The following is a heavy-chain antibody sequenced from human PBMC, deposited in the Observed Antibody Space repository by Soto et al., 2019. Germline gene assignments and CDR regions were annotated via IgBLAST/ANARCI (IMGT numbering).Heavy chain of an antibody. J-gene: IGHJ4*02. CDR2: INHSGST. D-gene: IGHD3-10*01. CDR1: GGSFSGYY. CDR3: ARGIYFGRRHFDY. V-gene: IGHV4-34*01. Sequence: SETLSLTCAVYGGSFSGYYWSWIRQPPGKGLEWIGEINHSGSTNYNPSLKSRVTISVDTSKNQFSLKLSSVTAADTAVYYCARGIYFGRRHFDYWGQGTLVTVSS.